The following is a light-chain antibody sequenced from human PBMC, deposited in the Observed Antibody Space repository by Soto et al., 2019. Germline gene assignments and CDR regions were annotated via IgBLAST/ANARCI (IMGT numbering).Light chain of an antibody. Sequence: QSALTQPASVSGSPGQSITISCTGTSSDVGGYDYVSWYQQLPGKAPKLLIYDVNNRPSGVSHRFSGSKSGNTASLTISGLRAEYEADYDCSSYTGSSTFVFGTGTKLTVL. CDR3: SSYTGSSTFV. CDR1: SSDVGGYDY. CDR2: DVN. V-gene: IGLV2-14*01. J-gene: IGLJ1*01.